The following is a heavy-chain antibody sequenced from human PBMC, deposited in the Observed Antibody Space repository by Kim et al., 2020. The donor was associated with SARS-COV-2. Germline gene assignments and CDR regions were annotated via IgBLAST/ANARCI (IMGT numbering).Heavy chain of an antibody. CDR2: INHSGST. CDR3: ARGSDYGDYGFLGY. J-gene: IGHJ4*02. V-gene: IGHV4-34*01. Sequence: SETLSLTCAVYGGSFSGYYWSWIRQPPGKGLEWIGEINHSGSTNYNPSLKSRVTISVDTSKNQFSLKLSSVTAADTAVYYCARGSDYGDYGFLGYWGQGTLVTVSS. CDR1: GGSFSGYY. D-gene: IGHD4-17*01.